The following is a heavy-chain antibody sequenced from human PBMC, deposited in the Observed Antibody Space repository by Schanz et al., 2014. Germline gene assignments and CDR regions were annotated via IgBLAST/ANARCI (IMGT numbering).Heavy chain of an antibody. CDR2: TEGGGGT. V-gene: IGHV3-66*01. D-gene: IGHD1-1*01. CDR3: MAMGRNTSHYFDH. CDR1: GFIVSSTY. Sequence: EVQFVESGGDLVQPGGSQRLSCAASGFIVSSTYMTWVRQAPGKGLEWVSGLTEGGGGTYYTDAVKGRFTISRDNSKNTLFLQMSSLRAEDTAVYYCMAMGRNTSHYFDHWGQGTLVTVSS. J-gene: IGHJ4*02.